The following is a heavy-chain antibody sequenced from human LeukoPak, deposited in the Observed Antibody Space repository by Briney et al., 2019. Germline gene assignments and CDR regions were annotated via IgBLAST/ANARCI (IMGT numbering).Heavy chain of an antibody. D-gene: IGHD1-14*01. V-gene: IGHV3-48*03. CDR3: ARAESDLAFFDY. J-gene: IGHJ4*02. Sequence: PGGSLRLSCAASGFTFSSYEMNWVRQAPGKGLEWVSYISSSGSTIYYADSVKGRFTISRDNAKKSLYLQMNSLRAEDTAVYYCARAESDLAFFDYWGQGTLVTVSS. CDR1: GFTFSSYE. CDR2: ISSSGSTI.